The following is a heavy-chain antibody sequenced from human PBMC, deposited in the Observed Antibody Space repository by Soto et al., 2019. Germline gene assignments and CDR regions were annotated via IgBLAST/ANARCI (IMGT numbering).Heavy chain of an antibody. CDR1: GGSISSGGYS. Sequence: QLQLRDSGSGLVKPSQTLSLTCAVSGGSISSGGYSWSWIRQPPGKGLEWIGYIYHSGSTYYNPSLKSRVTISVDRSKNQFSLKLSSVTAADTAVYYCARGMTTVTTLDYWGQGTLVTVSS. V-gene: IGHV4-30-2*01. CDR3: ARGMTTVTTLDY. D-gene: IGHD4-4*01. CDR2: IYHSGST. J-gene: IGHJ4*02.